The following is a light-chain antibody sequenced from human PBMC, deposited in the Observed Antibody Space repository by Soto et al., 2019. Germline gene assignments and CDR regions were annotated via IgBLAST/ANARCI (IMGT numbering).Light chain of an antibody. CDR1: RSNIGNNY. CDR3: AAWDDSLSAHVV. J-gene: IGLJ2*01. V-gene: IGLV1-47*01. Sequence: QSVLTQPPSASGTPGQRVTISCSGSRSNIGNNYVYWYRQLPGTAPTLLIYRNNQRPSGVPDRFAGSTSGTSASLAISGLRSEDEDDYYCAAWDDSLSAHVVFGGGTKLTVL. CDR2: RNN.